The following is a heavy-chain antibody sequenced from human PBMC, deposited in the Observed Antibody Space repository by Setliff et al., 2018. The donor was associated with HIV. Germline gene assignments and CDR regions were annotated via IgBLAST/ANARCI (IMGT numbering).Heavy chain of an antibody. Sequence: ASVKVSCKASGFTFSDYYMHWVRQAPGQGLEWMGWVRPYNADTNYAQKFQGRVTMTSDTSSSTAYLELSGLTSDDTAIYYCARDLAYCSSGSCYRPLVYYFYYMDVWGPRTTVTVSS. V-gene: IGHV1-2*02. CDR2: VRPYNADT. CDR1: GFTFSDYY. CDR3: ARDLAYCSSGSCYRPLVYYFYYMDV. D-gene: IGHD2-15*01. J-gene: IGHJ6*03.